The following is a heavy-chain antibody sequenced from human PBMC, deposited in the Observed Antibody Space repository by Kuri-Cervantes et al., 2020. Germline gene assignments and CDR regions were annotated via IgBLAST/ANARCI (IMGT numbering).Heavy chain of an antibody. J-gene: IGHJ6*03. CDR1: GYTFTGYY. Sequence: ASVKVSCKASGYTFTGYYMHWVRQAPGQGLEWMGWINPNSGGTNYAQKFQGRVTMTRDTSISTAYMELSRLRSDDTAVYYCARVPGQWPAENYMDVWGKGTTVTVSS. D-gene: IGHD6-19*01. CDR2: INPNSGGT. V-gene: IGHV1-2*02. CDR3: ARVPGQWPAENYMDV.